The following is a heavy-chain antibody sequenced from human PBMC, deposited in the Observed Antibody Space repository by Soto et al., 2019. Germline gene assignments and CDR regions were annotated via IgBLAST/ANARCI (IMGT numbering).Heavy chain of an antibody. V-gene: IGHV3-7*04. D-gene: IGHD5-18*01. CDR2: IKGDESEK. CDR3: ARAYSYAYY. CDR1: GFTFSTYW. J-gene: IGHJ4*02. Sequence: PGGSLRLSCAASGFTFSTYWMTWVRQAPGKGLEWVANIKGDESEKYYVDSVKGRFTISRGNAKNSLYLQMNSLRAEDTAVYYCARAYSYAYYWGQGTLVTVSS.